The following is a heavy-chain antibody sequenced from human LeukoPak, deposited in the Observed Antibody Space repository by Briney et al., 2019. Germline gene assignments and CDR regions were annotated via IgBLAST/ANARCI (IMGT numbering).Heavy chain of an antibody. V-gene: IGHV4-39*01. CDR2: IYYSGST. J-gene: IGHJ5*02. D-gene: IGHD3-3*01. Sequence: SETLSLTCTVSGGSISSSSYYWGWIRQPPGKGLEWIGSIYYSGSTYYNPSLKSRVTISVDTSKNQFSLKLSSVTAADTAVYYCARSILEWLLSAFDPWGQGTLVTVSS. CDR3: ARSILEWLLSAFDP. CDR1: GGSISSSSYY.